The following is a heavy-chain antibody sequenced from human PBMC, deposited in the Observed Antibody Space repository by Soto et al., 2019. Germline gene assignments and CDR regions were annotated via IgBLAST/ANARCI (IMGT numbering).Heavy chain of an antibody. CDR3: ARHSRGGYCSSGSCPIDY. V-gene: IGHV4-39*01. CDR1: GGSIISSSYY. CDR2: IYYSGST. D-gene: IGHD2-15*01. J-gene: IGHJ4*02. Sequence: ETLSLTCTVSGGSIISSSYYWGWIRQPPGKGLEWIGSIYYSGSTYYNPSLKSRVTISVDTSKSQFSLHLSSVTAADTAVYYCARHSRGGYCSSGSCPIDYWGQGILVTVSS.